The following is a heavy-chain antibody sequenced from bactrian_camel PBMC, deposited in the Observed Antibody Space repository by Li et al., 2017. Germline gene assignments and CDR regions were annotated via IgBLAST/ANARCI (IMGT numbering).Heavy chain of an antibody. J-gene: IGHJ4*01. V-gene: IGHV3-3*01. CDR3: AAGDSGGNWWDRMAYDY. CDR2: IYRNSGWT. CDR1: GRAISMLC. D-gene: IGHD7*01. Sequence: HVQLVESGGGSVQAGGSLRLSCTSSGRAISMLCFGWFHQAPGKEREAVAAIYRNSGWTFNADSVEGRFTISQDNAKNTMYLQMNNLEPEDTAMYYCAAGDSGGNWWDRMAYDYWGQGTQVTVS.